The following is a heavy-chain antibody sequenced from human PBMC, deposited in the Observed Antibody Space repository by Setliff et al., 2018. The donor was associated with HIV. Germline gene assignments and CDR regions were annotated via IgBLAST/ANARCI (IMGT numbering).Heavy chain of an antibody. V-gene: IGHV1-2*06. CDR3: ARDRFTLTSSIFGF. J-gene: IGHJ4*01. Sequence: ASVKVSCKASGYSFTDYYIHWVRQAPGQGLEWMGRINPNNGGTNYVQRFQDRLTITTDSSASSVYMELSSLSSDDTAIYYCARDRFTLTSSIFGFWGHGTLVTVSS. CDR1: GYSFTDYY. CDR2: INPNNGGT. D-gene: IGHD3-3*01.